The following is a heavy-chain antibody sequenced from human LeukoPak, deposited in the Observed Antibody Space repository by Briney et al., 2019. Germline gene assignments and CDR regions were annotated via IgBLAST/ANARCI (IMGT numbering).Heavy chain of an antibody. CDR1: GGTISSSTHY. J-gene: IGHJ4*02. CDR2: IDYSGGT. CDR3: ASGRYGWYGVGDY. Sequence: KPSETLSLTCTVSGGTISSSTHYSGWIRQPPGKGLEWIGSIDYSGGTYYNPSLKSRVTIFVDTSKSHFSLKLSSVTAADTAVYYCASGRYGWYGVGDYWGQGNLVTVSS. V-gene: IGHV4-39*02. D-gene: IGHD6-19*01.